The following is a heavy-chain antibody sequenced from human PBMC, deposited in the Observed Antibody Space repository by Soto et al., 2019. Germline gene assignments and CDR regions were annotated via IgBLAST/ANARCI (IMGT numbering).Heavy chain of an antibody. CDR3: ARLGRQQLVRRNWFDL. D-gene: IGHD6-13*01. J-gene: IGHJ5*02. CDR2: ITHSGST. V-gene: IGHV4-34*01. Sequence: SETLSLTCAVYGGSFSSYYWSWIRQPPGKGLEWIGEITHSGSTNYNPSLKSRVTISVDTSKNQFSLKLSSVTAADTAVYYCARLGRQQLVRRNWFDLWGQGTLVNRLL. CDR1: GGSFSSYY.